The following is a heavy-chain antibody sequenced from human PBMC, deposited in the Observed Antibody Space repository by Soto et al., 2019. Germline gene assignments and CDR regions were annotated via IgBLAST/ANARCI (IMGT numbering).Heavy chain of an antibody. V-gene: IGHV4-34*01. CDR2: INHLGSI. CDR1: SGSLSDYF. D-gene: IGHD2-21*01. Sequence: KTSETLSLTCVVSSGSLSDYFWSWIRQPPGMALEWIGEINHLGSINYNPSLKSRVTMSVDTSKNQFSLTLNSVTAADTATYYCARGGISHWAYFYYMDVWDRGTTVTVSS. J-gene: IGHJ6*03. CDR3: ARGGISHWAYFYYMDV.